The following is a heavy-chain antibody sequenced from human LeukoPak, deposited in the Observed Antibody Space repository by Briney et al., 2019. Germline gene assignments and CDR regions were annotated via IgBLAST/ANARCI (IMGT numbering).Heavy chain of an antibody. CDR1: GFTFSRHG. V-gene: IGHV3-30*03. CDR3: ARGRGGYSYGYFDY. CDR2: ISNDGSRK. Sequence: GGSLRLSCAPSGFTFSRHGMHWVRQAPGKGLEWVAIISNDGSRKYYAHSVEGRFTISRDNSKNTLYLQMDSLRAEDTAVYYCARGRGGYSYGYFDYWGQGTLVTVSS. J-gene: IGHJ4*02. D-gene: IGHD5-18*01.